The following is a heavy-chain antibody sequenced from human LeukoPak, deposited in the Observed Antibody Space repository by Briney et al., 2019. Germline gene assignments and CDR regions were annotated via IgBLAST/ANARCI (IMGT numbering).Heavy chain of an antibody. Sequence: ASVKVSCKASGFTFTHSAIQWVRQARGQRLEWIGWIVVGSGNTGYAQKFQGRVTMTRNTSISTAYMELSSLRSEDTAVYYCVRVGRGFDPWGQGTLVTVSS. CDR1: GFTFTHSA. D-gene: IGHD1-26*01. V-gene: IGHV1-58*02. J-gene: IGHJ5*02. CDR2: IVVGSGNT. CDR3: VRVGRGFDP.